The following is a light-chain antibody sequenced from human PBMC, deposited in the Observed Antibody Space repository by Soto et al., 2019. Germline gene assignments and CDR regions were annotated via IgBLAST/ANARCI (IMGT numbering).Light chain of an antibody. Sequence: DIVMTQSPDSLALSLGERATINCKSSQNILYSYNNKNYLAWYQQKPGQPTKLLISWASTRAAGVPDRFSGSGSGTDFTLTISSLQAEDVAVYYCLQYYNLYTFGQGTKLEIK. CDR2: WAS. CDR3: LQYYNLYT. CDR1: QNILYSYNNKNY. V-gene: IGKV4-1*01. J-gene: IGKJ2*01.